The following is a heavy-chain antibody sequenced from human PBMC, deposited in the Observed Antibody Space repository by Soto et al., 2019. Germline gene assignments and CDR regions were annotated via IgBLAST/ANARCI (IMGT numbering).Heavy chain of an antibody. CDR3: VRDQAYAFDI. CDR2: MSSGSDTI. V-gene: IGHV3-48*01. Sequence: GGSLRLSCAASGFTFSSYSMNWVRQAPEKGLEWVSYMSSGSDTIWYADSVKGRFTISRDNAENSLFLQMNSLRAEDTAVYYCVRDQAYAFDIWGQGTLVTVSS. J-gene: IGHJ3*02. CDR1: GFTFSSYS.